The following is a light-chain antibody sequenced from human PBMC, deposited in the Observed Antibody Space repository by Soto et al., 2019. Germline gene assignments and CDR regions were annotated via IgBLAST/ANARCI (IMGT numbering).Light chain of an antibody. CDR3: QQSYSSPPT. Sequence: DIQMTQSPSSLSAAVGDRVTISCRASQSINNYLNWYQQKPGKAPKLLIYAASSLQSGVPSTFSGSGSGTDFTLTISSLQPQDFATYYCQQSYSSPPTFGGGRKVDIK. J-gene: IGKJ4*01. CDR1: QSINNY. V-gene: IGKV1-39*01. CDR2: AAS.